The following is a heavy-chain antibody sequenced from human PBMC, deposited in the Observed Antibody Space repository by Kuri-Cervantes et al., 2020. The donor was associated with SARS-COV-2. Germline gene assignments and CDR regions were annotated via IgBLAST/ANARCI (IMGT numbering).Heavy chain of an antibody. CDR3: ARSLWSSGWY. V-gene: IGHV1-69*10. CDR1: GYTFTSYA. CDR2: IIPILGIA. D-gene: IGHD6-19*01. Sequence: SVKVSCKASGYTFTSYAMNWVRQAPGQGLEWMGGIIPILGIANYAQKFQGRVTITADKSTSTAYMELSSLRSEDTAVYYCARSLWSSGWYWGQGTLVTVSS. J-gene: IGHJ4*02.